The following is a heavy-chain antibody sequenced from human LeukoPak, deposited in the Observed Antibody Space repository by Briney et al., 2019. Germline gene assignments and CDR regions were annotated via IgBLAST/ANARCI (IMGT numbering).Heavy chain of an antibody. D-gene: IGHD4/OR15-4a*01. CDR2: IKQDGSEK. CDR3: ARIEGTMGGGLRGYYYYYMDV. CDR1: GFTFSSYG. J-gene: IGHJ6*03. Sequence: GGSLRLSCAASGFTFSSYGMSWVRQAPGKGLEWVANIKQDGSEKYYVDSVKGRFTISRDNAKNSLYLQMNSLRAEDTAVYYCARIEGTMGGGLRGYYYYYMDVWGKGTTVTVSS. V-gene: IGHV3-7*01.